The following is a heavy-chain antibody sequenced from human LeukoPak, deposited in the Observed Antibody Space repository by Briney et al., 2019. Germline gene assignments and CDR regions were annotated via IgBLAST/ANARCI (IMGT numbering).Heavy chain of an antibody. D-gene: IGHD6-19*01. V-gene: IGHV4-59*01. CDR2: IYNSGST. J-gene: IGHJ4*02. Sequence: SETLSLTCTVSGGSISTYYWSWIRQPPGKGLEWIGHIYNSGSTNYSPSLKSRVTISVDTSKNQFSLKLTSVTAADTAAYYCARFKRAGGWSYFDYWGQGTLVTVSS. CDR1: GGSISTYY. CDR3: ARFKRAGGWSYFDY.